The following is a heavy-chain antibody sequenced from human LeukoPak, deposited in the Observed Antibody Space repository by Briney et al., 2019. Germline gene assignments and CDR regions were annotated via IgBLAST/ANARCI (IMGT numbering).Heavy chain of an antibody. CDR1: GGTFSSYA. V-gene: IGHV1-69*04. CDR3: AGTHCSGGSCYSFGYYYYGMDV. CDR2: IIPILGIA. D-gene: IGHD2-15*01. Sequence: ASVKVSCKASGGTFSSYAISWVRQAPGQGLEWMGRIIPILGIANYAQKFQGRVTITADKSTSTAYMELSSLRSEDTAVYYCAGTHCSGGSCYSFGYYYYGMDVWGQGTTVTVSS. J-gene: IGHJ6*02.